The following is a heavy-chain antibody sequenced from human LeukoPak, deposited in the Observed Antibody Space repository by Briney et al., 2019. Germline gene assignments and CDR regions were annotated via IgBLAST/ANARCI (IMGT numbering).Heavy chain of an antibody. CDR2: ISGSGGST. D-gene: IGHD3-22*01. J-gene: IGHJ3*02. CDR1: GFTFSSYA. Sequence: GWSLRLSCAASGFTFSSYAMSWVRQAPGKGLEWVSAISGSGGSTYYADSVKGRFTISRDNSKNTLYLQMNSLRAEDTAVYYCAKGLKAYYERSAFDIWGQGTMVTVSS. CDR3: AKGLKAYYERSAFDI. V-gene: IGHV3-23*01.